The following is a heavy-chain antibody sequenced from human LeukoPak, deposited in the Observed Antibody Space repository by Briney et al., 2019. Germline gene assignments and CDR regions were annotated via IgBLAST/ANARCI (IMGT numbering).Heavy chain of an antibody. CDR3: ARDLQDIVVVPAAPYYYYGMDV. J-gene: IGHJ6*02. D-gene: IGHD2-2*01. Sequence: PGRSLRLSCAASGFTFSSYAMHWVRQAPGKGLEWVAVISYDGSNKYYADSVKGRFSISRDNSKTTLYLQMNSLRAEDTAVYYCARDLQDIVVVPAAPYYYYGMDVWGQGTTVTVPS. V-gene: IGHV3-30-3*01. CDR2: ISYDGSNK. CDR1: GFTFSSYA.